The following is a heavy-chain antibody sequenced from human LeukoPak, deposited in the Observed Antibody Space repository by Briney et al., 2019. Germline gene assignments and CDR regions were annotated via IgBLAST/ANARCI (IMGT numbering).Heavy chain of an antibody. CDR3: ATVLGDYGRPGHYYFDY. D-gene: IGHD4-17*01. CDR2: FDPEDGET. V-gene: IGHV1-24*01. CDR1: GYTLTELS. Sequence: ASVKASCKVSGYTLTELSMHWVRQAPGKGLEWMGGFDPEDGETIYAQKFQGRVTMTEDTSTDTAYMELSSLRSEDTAVYYCATVLGDYGRPGHYYFDYWGQGTLVTVSS. J-gene: IGHJ4*02.